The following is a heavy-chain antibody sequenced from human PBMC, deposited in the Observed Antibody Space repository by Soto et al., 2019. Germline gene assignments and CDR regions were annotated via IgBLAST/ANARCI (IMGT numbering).Heavy chain of an antibody. V-gene: IGHV3-23*01. CDR2: ISGSGGTI. D-gene: IGHD2-15*01. CDR1: GFSFSDFA. J-gene: IGHJ4*02. CDR3: VKLIGRGWYFHS. Sequence: EVQVLESGGGLVQPGESLRLSCAASGFSFSDFAMSWVRQAPGKGLEWVSSISGSGGTIYYADSVKGRFTISRDNSKNTLYLQMETLRADAPALYYSVKLIGRGWYFHSWGQGTLVTV.